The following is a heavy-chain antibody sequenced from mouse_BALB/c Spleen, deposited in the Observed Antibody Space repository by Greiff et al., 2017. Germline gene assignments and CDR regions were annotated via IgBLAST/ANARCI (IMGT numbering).Heavy chain of an antibody. V-gene: IGHV5-17*02. CDR2: ISSGSSTI. CDR1: GFTFSSFG. Sequence: EVMLVESGGGLVQPGGSRKLSCAASGFTFSSFGMHWVRQAPEKGLEWVAYISSGSSTIYYADTVKGRFTISRDNPKNTLFLQMTSLRSEDTAMYYCESGNYAMDYWGQGTSVTVSS. J-gene: IGHJ4*01. CDR3: ESGNYAMDY.